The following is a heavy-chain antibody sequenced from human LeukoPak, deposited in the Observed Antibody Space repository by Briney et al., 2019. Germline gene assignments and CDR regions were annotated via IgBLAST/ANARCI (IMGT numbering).Heavy chain of an antibody. V-gene: IGHV3-48*04. CDR2: ISSSGSTI. Sequence: GGSLRLSCAASDFSVGSNYMTWVRQAPGKGLEWVSYISSSGSTIYYADSVKGRFTISRDNAKNSLYLQMNSLRAEDTAVYYCARGGQEDSGSYYWGQGTLVTVSS. CDR3: ARGGQEDSGSYY. CDR1: DFSVGSNY. J-gene: IGHJ4*02. D-gene: IGHD1-26*01.